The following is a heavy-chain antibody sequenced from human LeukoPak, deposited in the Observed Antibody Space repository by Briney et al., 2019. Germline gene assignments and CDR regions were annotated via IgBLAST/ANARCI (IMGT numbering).Heavy chain of an antibody. D-gene: IGHD3-22*01. CDR3: ARALATAYYYDSSGYYDRTFDY. V-gene: IGHV3-21*01. CDR2: ISSSSSYI. Sequence: GGSLRLSCAASGFTFSSYSMSWVRQAPGKGLEWVSSISSSSSYIYYADSVKGRFTISRDNAKNSLYPQMNSLRAEDTAVYYCARALATAYYYDSSGYYDRTFDYWGQGTLVTVSS. CDR1: GFTFSSYS. J-gene: IGHJ4*02.